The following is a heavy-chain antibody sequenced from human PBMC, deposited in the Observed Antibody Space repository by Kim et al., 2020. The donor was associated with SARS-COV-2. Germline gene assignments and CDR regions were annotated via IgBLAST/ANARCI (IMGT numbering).Heavy chain of an antibody. CDR3: ARDPGQWLILSYYFDY. V-gene: IGHV3-7*03. J-gene: IGHJ4*02. D-gene: IGHD6-19*01. Sequence: GGSLRLSCAASGFTFSRYWMTWVRQAPGKGLEWVANIKQDGSEKQYVDSVKGRFTISRDNAKNSLFLQMNSLRAEDTAVYYCARDPGQWLILSYYFDYWGQGTLVTVSS. CDR2: IKQDGSEK. CDR1: GFTFSRYW.